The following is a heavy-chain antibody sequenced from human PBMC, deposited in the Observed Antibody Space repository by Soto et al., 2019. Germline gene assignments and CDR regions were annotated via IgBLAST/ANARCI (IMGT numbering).Heavy chain of an antibody. CDR1: GYTFTSYH. CDR3: ARDSPPPRK. CDR2: ISAYNGNT. J-gene: IGHJ4*02. Sequence: QVQLVQSGAEVKKHGASVKVSCKASGYTFTSYHITWVRQAPGKGLEWRGWISAYNGNTNYAQKLQGRVTMTTDTSTSTAYIELRTLRSADTAVYYSARDSPPPRKWGQGPLVTVSS. V-gene: IGHV1-18*01.